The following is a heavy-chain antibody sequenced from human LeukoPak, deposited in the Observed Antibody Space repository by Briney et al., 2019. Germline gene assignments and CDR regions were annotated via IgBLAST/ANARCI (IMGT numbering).Heavy chain of an antibody. CDR3: ARGATVTTIWNFDL. V-gene: IGHV3-23*01. CDR1: GFNFGNNA. CDR2: ISASGRST. D-gene: IGHD4-17*01. J-gene: IGHJ2*01. Sequence: GGSLRLSCAASGFNFGNNAMSWVRQAPGKGLEWVSGISASGRSTYYADSVKGRFTISRDNAKNSLYLQMNSLRAEDTAVYYCARGATVTTIWNFDLWGRGTLVTVSS.